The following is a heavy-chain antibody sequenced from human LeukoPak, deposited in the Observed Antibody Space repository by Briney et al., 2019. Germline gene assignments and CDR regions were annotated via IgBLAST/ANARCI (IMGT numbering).Heavy chain of an antibody. V-gene: IGHV3-15*01. J-gene: IGHJ4*02. Sequence: GGSLRLSCAASGFTFSNAWMSWVRQAPGKGLEWVGRIKSKTDGGTTDYAAPVKGRFTISRDDSKNTLYLQMNSLKTEDTAVYYCTTEGSDYYDSSGYYGFDYWGQGTLVTVSS. CDR3: TTEGSDYYDSSGYYGFDY. D-gene: IGHD3-22*01. CDR1: GFTFSNAW. CDR2: IKSKTDGGTT.